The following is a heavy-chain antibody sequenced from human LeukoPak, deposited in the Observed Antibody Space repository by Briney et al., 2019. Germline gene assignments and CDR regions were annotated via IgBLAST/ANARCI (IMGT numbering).Heavy chain of an antibody. CDR1: GFTFSSYW. CDR3: ATPPYRSDSGY. CDR2: IKEDGSEK. D-gene: IGHD6-19*01. V-gene: IGHV3-7*01. Sequence: PGGSLRLSCAASGFTFSSYWMSWVRQAPGKGLEWVANIKEDGSEKYYVDSVKGRFTISRDNAKNSLCLQMNSLRAEDTALYYCATPPYRSDSGYWGQGTLVTVS. J-gene: IGHJ4*02.